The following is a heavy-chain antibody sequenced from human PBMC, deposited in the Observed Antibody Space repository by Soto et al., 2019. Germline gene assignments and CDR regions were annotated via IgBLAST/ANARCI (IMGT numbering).Heavy chain of an antibody. Sequence: QVQLVESGGGVVQPGRSLSLSSAASGFTFSSYGMHWVRQAPGKGLEWVAVISYEGSNKYYADSVKGRFTISRDNSKNTLYLQMNSLRAEDTAVYYCAKGAPTYCSGGSCYGGYFDYWGQGTLVTVSS. D-gene: IGHD2-15*01. CDR2: ISYEGSNK. J-gene: IGHJ4*02. V-gene: IGHV3-30*18. CDR1: GFTFSSYG. CDR3: AKGAPTYCSGGSCYGGYFDY.